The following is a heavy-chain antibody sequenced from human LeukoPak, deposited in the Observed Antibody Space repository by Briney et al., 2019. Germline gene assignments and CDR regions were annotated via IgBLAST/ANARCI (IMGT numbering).Heavy chain of an antibody. J-gene: IGHJ4*02. CDR3: ARWTDTYYFDY. CDR2: IIPILGIA. CDR1: GGTFSSYT. Sequence: SVKVSCRASGGTFSSYTISWVRQAPGQGLEWMGRIIPILGIANYAQKFQGRVTITADKSTSTAYMELSSLRSEDTAVYYCARWTDTYYFDYWGQGTLVTVSS. V-gene: IGHV1-69*02. D-gene: IGHD3/OR15-3a*01.